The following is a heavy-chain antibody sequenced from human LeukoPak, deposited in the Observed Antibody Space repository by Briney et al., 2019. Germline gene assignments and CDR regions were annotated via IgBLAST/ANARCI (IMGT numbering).Heavy chain of an antibody. CDR3: AKKVEPRDN. CDR2: ISGHGGST. Sequence: PGGSLRLSCAASGFTFSAYAMTWVRQAPGKRLEWVSGISGHGGSTFYANSVKGRFTISRDNSKSTLDLQMNSLRAEDTAVYYCAKKVEPRDNWGQGTLVTVSS. V-gene: IGHV3-23*01. D-gene: IGHD1-26*01. CDR1: GFTFSAYA. J-gene: IGHJ4*02.